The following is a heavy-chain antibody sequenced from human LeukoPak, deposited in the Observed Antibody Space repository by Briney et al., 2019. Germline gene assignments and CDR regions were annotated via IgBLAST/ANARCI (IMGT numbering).Heavy chain of an antibody. D-gene: IGHD3-3*01. CDR3: TRGLHYDFWSGYWFDY. CDR2: IIPIFGTA. V-gene: IGHV1-69*13. Sequence: GASVKVSCKXSGGTFSSYAISWVRQAPGQGLEWMGGIIPIFGTANYAQKFQGRVTITADESTSTAYMELSSLRSEDTAVYYCTRGLHYDFWSGYWFDYWGQGTLVTVSS. CDR1: GGTFSSYA. J-gene: IGHJ4*02.